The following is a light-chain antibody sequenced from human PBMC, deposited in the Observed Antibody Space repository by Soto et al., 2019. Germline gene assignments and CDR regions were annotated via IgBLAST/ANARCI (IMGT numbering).Light chain of an antibody. Sequence: EIVMTQSPATLSVSPGERATLSCRASQSVSSQLTWYQQKPGQAPSLLIYGASTRATGTPARFSGSGSGTEFTLTISSLQSEDFAVYYCQHYNRWPLTFGQGTKVDIK. CDR3: QHYNRWPLT. CDR1: QSVSSQ. V-gene: IGKV3-15*01. J-gene: IGKJ1*01. CDR2: GAS.